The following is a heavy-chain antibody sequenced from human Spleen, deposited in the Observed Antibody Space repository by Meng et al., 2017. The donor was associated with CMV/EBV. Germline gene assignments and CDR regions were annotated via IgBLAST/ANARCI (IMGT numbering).Heavy chain of an antibody. V-gene: IGHV3-30*02. Sequence: GESLKISCKASGFTFSSSGMHWVRQRPGKGLEWVALIRIVGSSKFYADSVKGRFTISRDNSNNTLDLQMNSLRAEDTAVYYCAKGYYYGMDVWDQGTTVTVSS. CDR2: IRIVGSSK. J-gene: IGHJ6*02. CDR3: AKGYYYGMDV. CDR1: GFTFSSSG.